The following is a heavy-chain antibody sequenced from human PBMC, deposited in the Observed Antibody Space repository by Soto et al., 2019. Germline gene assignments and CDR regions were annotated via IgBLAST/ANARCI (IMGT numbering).Heavy chain of an antibody. CDR3: GRGSGLNWFDP. D-gene: IGHD3-10*01. V-gene: IGHV1-69*08. Sequence: GASVKVSCKASGGTFSTYTISWVRQAPGQGLEWMGRIIPILNSVNYAQKLQGRVTITADKTTSTAYMELSSLRSEDTAVYYCGRGSGLNWFDPWGQGTLVTVSS. CDR1: GGTFSTYT. J-gene: IGHJ5*02. CDR2: IIPILNSV.